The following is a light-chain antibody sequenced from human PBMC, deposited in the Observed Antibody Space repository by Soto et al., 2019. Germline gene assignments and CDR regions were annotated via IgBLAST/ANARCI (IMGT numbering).Light chain of an antibody. J-gene: IGKJ1*01. CDR2: GAS. V-gene: IGKV3-20*01. Sequence: EIVLTQSPGTLSLSPGERATLSCRASQTVSNNYLAWYQQKPGQAPRLLIYGASSRATGIPDRFSGSGSGTDFTLTIGRLEPEDFAVYYCQRYRSSSWTFGQGTKVEIK. CDR1: QTVSNNY. CDR3: QRYRSSSWT.